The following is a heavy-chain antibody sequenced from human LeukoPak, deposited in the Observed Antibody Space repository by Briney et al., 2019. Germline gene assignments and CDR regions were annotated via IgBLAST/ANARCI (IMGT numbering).Heavy chain of an antibody. V-gene: IGHV4-59*01. J-gene: IGHJ6*03. CDR2: IYYSGST. D-gene: IGHD6-19*01. CDR1: GGSISSYY. CDR3: ARYSSGWPENYYYYYMDV. Sequence: SETLSLTCTVSGGSISSYYWSWIRQPPGKGLEWIGYIYYSGSTNYNPSLKSRVTISVDTSKNQFSLKLSSVTAADTAVYYCARYSSGWPENYYYYYMDVWGKGTTVTVSS.